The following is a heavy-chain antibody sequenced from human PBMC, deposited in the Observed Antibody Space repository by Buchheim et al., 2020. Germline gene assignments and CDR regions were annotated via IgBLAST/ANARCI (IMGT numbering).Heavy chain of an antibody. V-gene: IGHV1-24*01. Sequence: QVRLVQSGAEVKKPGASVKVSCKVSGYLLTEISMHWVRQAPGKGLEWMGGFDPEDGEPVYAQKFQGRVTMTEDTSTNTAFIEVRSRRFDDTAVYYCATFEGADTGGAPWGQGTL. D-gene: IGHD2-8*02. CDR3: ATFEGADTGGAP. CDR1: GYLLTEIS. J-gene: IGHJ5*02. CDR2: FDPEDGEP.